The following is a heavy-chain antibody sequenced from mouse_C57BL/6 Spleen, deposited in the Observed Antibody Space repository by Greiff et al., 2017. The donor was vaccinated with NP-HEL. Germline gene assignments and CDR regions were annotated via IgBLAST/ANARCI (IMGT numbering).Heavy chain of an antibody. J-gene: IGHJ4*01. CDR1: GYAFSSSW. Sequence: VKLVESGPELVKPGASVKISCKASGYAFSSSWMNWVKQRPGKGLEWIGRIYPGDGDTNYNGKFKGKATLTADKSSSTAYMQLSSLTSEDSAVYFCARFGYYDYAMDYWGQGTSVTVSS. V-gene: IGHV1-82*01. CDR2: IYPGDGDT. D-gene: IGHD2-3*01. CDR3: ARFGYYDYAMDY.